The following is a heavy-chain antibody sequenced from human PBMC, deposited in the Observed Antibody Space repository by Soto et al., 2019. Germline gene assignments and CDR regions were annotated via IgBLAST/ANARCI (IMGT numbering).Heavy chain of an antibody. CDR1: GGTFSSYT. D-gene: IGHD6-13*01. CDR3: ARGGGIAAAGTPPDY. CDR2: IIPILGIA. J-gene: IGHJ4*02. Sequence: QVQLVQSGAEVKKPGSSVKVSCKASGGTFSSYTISWVRQAPGQGLEWMGRIIPILGIANSAQKFQGRVTITADKSTSTAYMELSSLRSEDTAVYYCARGGGIAAAGTPPDYWGQGTQVTVSS. V-gene: IGHV1-69*02.